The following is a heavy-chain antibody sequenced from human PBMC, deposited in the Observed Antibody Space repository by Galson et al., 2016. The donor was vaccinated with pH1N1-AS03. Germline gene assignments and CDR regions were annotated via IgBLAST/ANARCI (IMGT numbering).Heavy chain of an antibody. Sequence: SLRLSCSASGFTLSSYAMSWVRQAPGKGLEWVSAISGSGGSTYYADSVKGRFTISRDSSKNTLHLQMNSLRAEDTAVYYCAKSKDMAATAGDYWGQGTLVTVSS. CDR2: ISGSGGST. D-gene: IGHD5-12*01. CDR1: GFTLSSYA. CDR3: AKSKDMAATAGDY. J-gene: IGHJ4*02. V-gene: IGHV3-23*01.